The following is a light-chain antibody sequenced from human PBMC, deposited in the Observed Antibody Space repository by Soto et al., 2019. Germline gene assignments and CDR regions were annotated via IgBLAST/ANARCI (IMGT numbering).Light chain of an antibody. CDR2: AAS. CDR3: QQLNSYPGGVT. V-gene: IGKV1-9*01. CDR1: QGISSY. J-gene: IGKJ3*01. Sequence: DIQLTQSPSFLSASVGDRVTITCRASQGISSYLAWYQQKPGKAPKLLIYAASTLQSGVPSRFSGSVSGTEFTLTISSLQPEDFATYYCQQLNSYPGGVTFGPGTKVDIK.